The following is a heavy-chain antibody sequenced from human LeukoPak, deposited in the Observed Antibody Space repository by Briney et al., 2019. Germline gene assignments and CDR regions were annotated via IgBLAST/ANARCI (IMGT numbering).Heavy chain of an antibody. J-gene: IGHJ5*01. CDR1: GGSISSYY. CDR3: AGEGTTGRNLNWFDS. V-gene: IGHV4-59*01. Sequence: SETLSLTCTVSGGSISSYYWSWIRQPPGKGLEWIGHIHNSGNTNYNPSLKSRVTLSVDTSKNQFSLKLSSVTAADTAVYYCAGEGTTGRNLNWFDSWGQGTLVTVSS. D-gene: IGHD1-1*01. CDR2: IHNSGNT.